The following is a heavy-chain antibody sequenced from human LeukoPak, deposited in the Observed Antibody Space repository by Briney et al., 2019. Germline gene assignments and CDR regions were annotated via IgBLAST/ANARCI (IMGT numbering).Heavy chain of an antibody. CDR2: IYYSGST. V-gene: IGHV4-59*01. D-gene: IGHD3-10*01. CDR1: GGSISSYY. CDR3: ARGGRFGELVWLDP. J-gene: IGHJ5*02. Sequence: SETLSLTCTVSGGSISSYYWSWIRQPPGKGLEWIGYIYYSGSTNYNPSLKSRVTISVDTSKNQFSLKLSSVTAADTAVYYCARGGRFGELVWLDPWGQGTLVTVSS.